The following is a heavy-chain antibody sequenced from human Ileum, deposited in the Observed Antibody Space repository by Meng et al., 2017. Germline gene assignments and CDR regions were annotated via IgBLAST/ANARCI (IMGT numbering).Heavy chain of an antibody. CDR1: GLTFSSYG. CDR3: ARDKPHNWFDP. CDR2: INTDGSDT. Sequence: GQVVESGGGLFQPGGSLSLSFAASGLTFSSYGMHWVRQAPGKGLVWVARINTDGSDTRYADSVKGRFTISRDNAQNMVYLQMNSLRAEDTAVYYCARDKPHNWFDPWGQGTLVTVSS. J-gene: IGHJ5*02. V-gene: IGHV3-74*01.